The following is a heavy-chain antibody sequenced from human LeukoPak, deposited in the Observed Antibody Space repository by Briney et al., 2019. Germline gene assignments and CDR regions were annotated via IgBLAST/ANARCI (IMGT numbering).Heavy chain of an antibody. D-gene: IGHD2-8*02. Sequence: GGSLRLSCAASRFTFTSYIMSWVRQAPGKGLEGVAVISSSDCSTYYADSVKGRFTISRDNAKNSLYLQMNSLRAEDTAVYYCARVAVYGPTGWFDSWGQGTLVIVSS. CDR1: RFTFTSYI. V-gene: IGHV3-23*01. J-gene: IGHJ5*01. CDR2: ISSSDCST. CDR3: ARVAVYGPTGWFDS.